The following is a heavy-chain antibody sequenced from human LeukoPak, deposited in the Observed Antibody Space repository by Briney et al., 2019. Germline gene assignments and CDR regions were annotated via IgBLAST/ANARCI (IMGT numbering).Heavy chain of an antibody. V-gene: IGHV1-69*04. CDR1: GGTFSSYA. Sequence: SVKVSCKASGGTFSSYAISWVRQAPGQGLEWMGRIIPILGIANYAQRFQGRVTITADKSTSTAYMELSSLRSEDTAVYYCAVPGVDYGDYVGLDAFDIWGQGTMVTVSS. CDR3: AVPGVDYGDYVGLDAFDI. J-gene: IGHJ3*02. CDR2: IIPILGIA. D-gene: IGHD4-17*01.